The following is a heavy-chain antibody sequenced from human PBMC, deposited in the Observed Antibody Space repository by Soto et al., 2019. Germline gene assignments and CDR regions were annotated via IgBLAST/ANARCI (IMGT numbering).Heavy chain of an antibody. J-gene: IGHJ5*02. CDR3: AKGVDYGDSSWFDP. Sequence: PGGSLRLSCAASGFTFSSYAMSWVRQAPGKGLEWVSAISGSGGSTYYADSVKGRFTISRDNSKNTLYLQMNSLRAEDTAVYYCAKGVDYGDSSWFDPWGQGTLVTAPQ. V-gene: IGHV3-23*01. D-gene: IGHD4-17*01. CDR1: GFTFSSYA. CDR2: ISGSGGST.